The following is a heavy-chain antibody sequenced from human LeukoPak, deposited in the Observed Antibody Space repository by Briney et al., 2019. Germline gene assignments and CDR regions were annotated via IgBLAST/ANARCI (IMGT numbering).Heavy chain of an antibody. Sequence: GGSLRLSCAASAFTFSSYAMNWVRQAPGKGLEWVSSISSSSSYIYYADSVKGRFTISRDNAKNSLYLQMNSLRAEDTAVYYCARASLRAAAGTLNYWGQGTLVTVSS. CDR2: ISSSSSYI. CDR3: ARASLRAAAGTLNY. J-gene: IGHJ4*02. D-gene: IGHD6-13*01. V-gene: IGHV3-21*01. CDR1: AFTFSSYA.